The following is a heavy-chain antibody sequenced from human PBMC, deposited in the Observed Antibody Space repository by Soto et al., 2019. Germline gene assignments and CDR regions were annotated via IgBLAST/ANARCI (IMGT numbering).Heavy chain of an antibody. CDR2: LYHTGST. CDR3: ARAIALRDTRLGVFH. Sequence: QVHLQESGPGLVRPSETLSLTCAVSGDSVGSGSYYWTCIRQPTGKGLEFVGLLYHTGSTTYNPSLMLRLTLSVDTANNHFYLRSRSVNDAGTAVSYCARAIALRDTRLGVFHWGQGVIVTVSS. CDR1: GDSVGSGSYY. V-gene: IGHV4-61*03. D-gene: IGHD3-3*01. J-gene: IGHJ4*02.